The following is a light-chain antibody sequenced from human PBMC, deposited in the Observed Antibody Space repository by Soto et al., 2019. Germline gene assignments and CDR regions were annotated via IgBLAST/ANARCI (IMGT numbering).Light chain of an antibody. V-gene: IGKV3-20*01. Sequence: EIVLTQSPGTLSLSPGERATLSCRASQSVSSSYFAWYQQKPGQAPRLLIYGASSRATGIPDRFSGSGSGTDFTLTISRLEPEDFAVYYCQQYDSSPWTFGQGTKVDIK. CDR2: GAS. CDR1: QSVSSSY. CDR3: QQYDSSPWT. J-gene: IGKJ1*01.